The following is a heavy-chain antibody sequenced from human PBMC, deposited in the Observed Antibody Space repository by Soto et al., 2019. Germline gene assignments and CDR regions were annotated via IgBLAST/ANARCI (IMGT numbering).Heavy chain of an antibody. J-gene: IGHJ4*02. CDR3: ARDSSASATSYSFDY. CDR2: INPNGGGT. D-gene: IGHD3-10*01. Sequence: ASVKVSCKASGYKFINHYIHWVRQAPGVGLEWMGMINPNGGGTDYAQKFQGRVTMTTDTYASTVHMELSSLRSEDTAVYFCARDSSASATSYSFDYWGQGTLVTVSS. V-gene: IGHV1-46*01. CDR1: GYKFINHY.